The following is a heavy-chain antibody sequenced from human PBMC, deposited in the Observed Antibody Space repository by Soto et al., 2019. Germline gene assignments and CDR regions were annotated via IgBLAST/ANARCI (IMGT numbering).Heavy chain of an antibody. V-gene: IGHV1-18*01. D-gene: IGHD2-2*01. CDR1: GYTFTSYG. Sequence: GASVKVCCKVSGYTFTSYGISWVRQAPGQGLEWMGWISAYNGNTNYAQKLQGRVTMTTDTSTSTAYMELRSLRSDDTAVYYCAVYLYCSSTSCYPTSGAFDIWGQGTMVTVSS. CDR3: AVYLYCSSTSCYPTSGAFDI. J-gene: IGHJ3*02. CDR2: ISAYNGNT.